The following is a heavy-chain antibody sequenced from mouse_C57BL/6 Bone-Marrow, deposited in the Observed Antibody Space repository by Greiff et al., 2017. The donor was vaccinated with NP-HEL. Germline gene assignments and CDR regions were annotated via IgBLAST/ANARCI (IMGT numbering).Heavy chain of an antibody. CDR2: IDPENGDT. Sequence: EVQGVESGAELVRPGASVKLSCTASGFNITDDYMHWVKQRPGQGLEWIGWIDPENGDTEYAPKFQGKATITADTSSNTAYLQLSSLTSEVTAVYYCTTEGVTTVVATDYYAMDYWGQGTSVTVSS. CDR1: GFNITDDY. D-gene: IGHD1-1*01. J-gene: IGHJ4*01. V-gene: IGHV14-4*01. CDR3: TTEGVTTVVATDYYAMDY.